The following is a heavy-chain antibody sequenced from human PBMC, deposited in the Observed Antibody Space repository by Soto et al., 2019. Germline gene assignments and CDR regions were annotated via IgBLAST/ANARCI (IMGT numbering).Heavy chain of an antibody. CDR3: ARGSRISGGNGFDP. CDR2: IFYNGKT. D-gene: IGHD3-16*01. CDR1: GGSISSYY. Sequence: SETLALTCTVSGGSISSYYWNWIRQPPGKGLEWIGYIFYNGKTNYSPSLKSRVTISVDTSKNQFSLKLSSVTAADTAVYYCARGSRISGGNGFDPWGQGTQVTVSS. J-gene: IGHJ5*02. V-gene: IGHV4-59*01.